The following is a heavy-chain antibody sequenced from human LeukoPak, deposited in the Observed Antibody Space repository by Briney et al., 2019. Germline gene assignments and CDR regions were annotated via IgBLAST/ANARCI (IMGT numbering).Heavy chain of an antibody. J-gene: IGHJ5*02. V-gene: IGHV4-61*02. Sequence: PSETLSLTCTVSGGSISSGSYYWSWIRQPAGKGLEWIGRIYTSGSTNYNPSLKSRVTISVDTSKNQFSLKLSSVTAADTAVYYCARGRKEFGPWGQGTLVTVSS. CDR3: ARGRKEFGP. CDR2: IYTSGST. CDR1: GGSISSGSYY.